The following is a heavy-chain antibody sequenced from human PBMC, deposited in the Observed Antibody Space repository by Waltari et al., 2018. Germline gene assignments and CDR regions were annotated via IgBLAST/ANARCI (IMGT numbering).Heavy chain of an antibody. V-gene: IGHV4-34*01. Sequence: QVQLQLWGAGLLKPSETLSLTCAVYGGSFSDYYWTWIRQPPGMGLEWIGEIKHTGNNNYNPSLKSRVTLSIDTSKSQISLNLRSVTAADTAVYYCARPLPVGGYYWDLWAQGTLVTVSS. CDR3: ARPLPVGGYYWDL. CDR2: IKHTGNN. D-gene: IGHD3-22*01. J-gene: IGHJ5*02. CDR1: GGSFSDYY.